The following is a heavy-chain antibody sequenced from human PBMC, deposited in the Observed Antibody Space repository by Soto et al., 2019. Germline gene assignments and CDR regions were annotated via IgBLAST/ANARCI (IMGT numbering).Heavy chain of an antibody. V-gene: IGHV1-18*01. Sequence: QVQLVQSGAEVKKPGASVKVSCKASGYTFTSYGISWMRQAPGQGLEWMGWISAYNGTTNYAQKLQGRVTMTTDTSTSTAYMQLRSLRSSDTAMYYFATDYSYASGPWYWGQGTLLTVSS. CDR1: GYTFTSYG. J-gene: IGHJ4*02. D-gene: IGHD3-10*01. CDR2: ISAYNGTT. CDR3: ATDYSYASGPWY.